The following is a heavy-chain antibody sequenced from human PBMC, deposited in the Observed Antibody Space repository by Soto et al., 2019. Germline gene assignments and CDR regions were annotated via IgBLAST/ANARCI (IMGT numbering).Heavy chain of an antibody. CDR2: IRSKAYGGTT. CDR1: GFTFRDYA. D-gene: IGHD5-12*01. Sequence: GGSLRLSCAASGFTFRDYAMSWVRQAPGKGLEWVGFIRSKAYGGTTDYAASVKARFTISRDDSKSIAYLQMNSLKTEDTAVYYCIRGATHYYYYGMDVWGQGTTVTVSS. V-gene: IGHV3-49*04. CDR3: IRGATHYYYYGMDV. J-gene: IGHJ6*02.